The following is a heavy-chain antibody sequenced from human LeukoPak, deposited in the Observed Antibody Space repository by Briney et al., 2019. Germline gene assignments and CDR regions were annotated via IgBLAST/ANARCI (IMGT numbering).Heavy chain of an antibody. CDR3: ARDRITMVDY. D-gene: IGHD3-10*01. Sequence: ASVKVSCKASGGTLTNYAINWVRQAPGQGLEWMGRINPNSGGTDSAQRFQGRVTMTRDTSISTAYMDLSRLISDDMAVYYCARDRITMVDYWGQGTLVTVSS. CDR1: GGTLTNYA. CDR2: INPNSGGT. V-gene: IGHV1-2*06. J-gene: IGHJ4*02.